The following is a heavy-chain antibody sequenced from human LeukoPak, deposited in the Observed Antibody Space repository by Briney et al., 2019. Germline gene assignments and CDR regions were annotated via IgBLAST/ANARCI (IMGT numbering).Heavy chain of an antibody. J-gene: IGHJ6*03. CDR2: ISSSSSTI. Sequence: GGSLRLSCAASGFTFSSYSMNWVRQAPGKGLEWVSYISSSSSTIYYADSVKGRFTISRDNAKNSLYLQMNSLRAEDTAVYYCARDRSGRRITIFGVDYYMDVWAKGPRSPSP. V-gene: IGHV3-48*01. D-gene: IGHD3-3*01. CDR3: ARDRSGRRITIFGVDYYMDV. CDR1: GFTFSSYS.